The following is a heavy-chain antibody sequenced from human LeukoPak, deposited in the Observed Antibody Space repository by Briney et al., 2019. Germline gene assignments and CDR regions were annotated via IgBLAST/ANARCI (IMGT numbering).Heavy chain of an antibody. J-gene: IGHJ4*02. CDR1: GFTFSSYA. CDR3: AKDETMVRGGSRPY. Sequence: GGSLRLSCAASGFTFSSYAMSWVRQAPGKGLEWVSGTSGSGDSTYYADSVKGRFTISRDNSKNTLYLQMNSLRAEDTAVYYCAKDETMVRGGSRPYWGQGTPVTVPS. V-gene: IGHV3-23*01. D-gene: IGHD3-10*01. CDR2: TSGSGDST.